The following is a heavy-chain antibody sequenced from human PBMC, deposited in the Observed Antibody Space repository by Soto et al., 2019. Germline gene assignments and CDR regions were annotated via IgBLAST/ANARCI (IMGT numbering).Heavy chain of an antibody. CDR1: GFTFSSYE. CDR3: ARVPGYSYGYSRGY. D-gene: IGHD5-18*01. Sequence: LRLSCAASGFTFSSYEMNWVRQAPGKGLEWVSYISSSGSTIYYADSVKGRFTISRDNAKNSLYLQMNSLRAEDTAVYYCARVPGYSYGYSRGYWGQGTLVTVSS. CDR2: ISSSGSTI. J-gene: IGHJ4*02. V-gene: IGHV3-48*03.